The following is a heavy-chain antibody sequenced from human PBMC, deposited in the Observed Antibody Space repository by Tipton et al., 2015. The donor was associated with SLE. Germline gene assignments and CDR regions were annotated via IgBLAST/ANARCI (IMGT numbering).Heavy chain of an antibody. CDR3: ARGSPYYYDSSGFDY. CDR1: GFTFSSYA. Sequence: SLRLSCAASGFTFSSYAMHWVRQAPGKGLEYVSAISSNGGSTYYADSVKGRFTISRDNSKNTLYLQMNSLRAEDTAVYYCARGSPYYYDSSGFDYWGQGTLVTVSS. D-gene: IGHD3-22*01. CDR2: ISSNGGST. J-gene: IGHJ4*02. V-gene: IGHV3-64*04.